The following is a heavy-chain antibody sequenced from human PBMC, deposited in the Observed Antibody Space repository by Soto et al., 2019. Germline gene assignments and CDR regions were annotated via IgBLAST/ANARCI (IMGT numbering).Heavy chain of an antibody. CDR1: GFTFSSYA. CDR3: AKAEKQLVRGYFDY. Sequence: EVQLLESGGGLVQPGGSLRLSCAASGFTFSSYAMSWVRQAPGKGLEWVSAISGSGGSTYYADSVKGRFTISRDNSKNTMYLQMNSMRAEDAAVYDCAKAEKQLVRGYFDYWGQGTLVTVSS. D-gene: IGHD6-6*01. V-gene: IGHV3-23*01. J-gene: IGHJ4*02. CDR2: ISGSGGST.